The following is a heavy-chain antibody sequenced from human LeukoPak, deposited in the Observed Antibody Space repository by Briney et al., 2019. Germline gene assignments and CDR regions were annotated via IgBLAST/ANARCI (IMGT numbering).Heavy chain of an antibody. D-gene: IGHD3-9*01. CDR1: GFTFTSYD. V-gene: IGHV1-69*13. J-gene: IGHJ6*02. Sequence: SVKVSCKTSGFTFTSYDISWVRQAPGQGLEWMGGIIPIFGTANYAQKFQGRVTITADESTSTAYMELSSLRSEDTAVYYCARGFTLDYYDILTGYSSYYYYGMDVWGQGTTVTVSS. CDR3: ARGFTLDYYDILTGYSSYYYYGMDV. CDR2: IIPIFGTA.